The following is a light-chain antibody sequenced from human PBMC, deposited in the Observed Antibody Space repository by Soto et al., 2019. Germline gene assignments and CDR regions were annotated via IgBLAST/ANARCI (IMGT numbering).Light chain of an antibody. V-gene: IGLV6-57*02. J-gene: IGLJ3*02. CDR3: QSCDSSNQV. CDR1: SGSIASNY. CDR2: EDN. Sequence: NFMLTQPHSVSESPGKTVPISCTGSSGSIASNYVQWFQQRPGSAPTTVIYEDNQRPSGVPDRFSGSIDTSSNSASLTISGLKTEDEADYYGQSCDSSNQVFGGGTKLTVL.